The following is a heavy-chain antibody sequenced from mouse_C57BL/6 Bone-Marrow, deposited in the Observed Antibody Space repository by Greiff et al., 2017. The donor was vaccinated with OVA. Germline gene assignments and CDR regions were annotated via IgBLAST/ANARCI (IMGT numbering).Heavy chain of an antibody. J-gene: IGHJ3*01. CDR2: IYPRSGNT. V-gene: IGHV1-81*01. CDR3: YYGSSYEWFAY. D-gene: IGHD1-1*01. Sequence: QVHVKQSGAELARPGASVKLSCKASGYTFTSYGISWVKQRTGQGLEWIGEIYPRSGNTYYNEKFKGKATLTADKSSSTAYMELRSLTSEDSAVYFCYYGSSYEWFAYWGQGTLVTVSA. CDR1: GYTFTSYG.